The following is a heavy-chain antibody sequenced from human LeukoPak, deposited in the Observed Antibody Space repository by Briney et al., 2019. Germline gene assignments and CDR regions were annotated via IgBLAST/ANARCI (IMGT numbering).Heavy chain of an antibody. CDR3: ARLEMATIIHY. Sequence: GGSLRLSCAASGFTVSSNYMSWVRQAPGKGLEWVSVIYSGGSTYYADSVKGRFTISRDNSKNTLYLQMNSLRAEDTAVYYCARLEMATIIHYWGQGTLVTVSS. D-gene: IGHD5-12*01. V-gene: IGHV3-66*01. CDR2: IYSGGST. CDR1: GFTVSSNY. J-gene: IGHJ4*02.